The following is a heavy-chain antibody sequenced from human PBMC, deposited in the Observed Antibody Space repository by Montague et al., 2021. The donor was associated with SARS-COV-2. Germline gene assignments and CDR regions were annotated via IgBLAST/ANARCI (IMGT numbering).Heavy chain of an antibody. CDR3: ARASFYYGSGSHYNNWFDS. J-gene: IGHJ5*01. V-gene: IGHV4-39*07. D-gene: IGHD3-10*01. CDR2: IYYSGTA. Sequence: SETLSLTCTMSGGSITYSSYYWGWIRLPPGKGREWIGSIYYSGTAYYNASLKSRVTMSLDMSKNQLSLGLKSTTAADTAVYFCARASFYYGSGSHYNNWFDSWGQGTVVTVSS. CDR1: GGSITYSSYY.